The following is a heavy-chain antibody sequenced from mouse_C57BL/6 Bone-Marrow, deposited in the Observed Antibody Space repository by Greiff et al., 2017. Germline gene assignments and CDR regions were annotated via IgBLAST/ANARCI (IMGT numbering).Heavy chain of an antibody. CDR1: GFNIKDDY. D-gene: IGHD1-1*01. Sequence: EVQLQQSGAELVRPGASVKLSCTASGFNIKDDYMHWVKQRPDQGLEWIGWIDPDNGDTEYASKFQGKANITADPSSNTAYLQLSSLTSADTAVYYCTAWDYYDGSSGVYFDYWGQGTTLTVSS. CDR3: TAWDYYDGSSGVYFDY. V-gene: IGHV14-4*01. CDR2: IDPDNGDT. J-gene: IGHJ2*01.